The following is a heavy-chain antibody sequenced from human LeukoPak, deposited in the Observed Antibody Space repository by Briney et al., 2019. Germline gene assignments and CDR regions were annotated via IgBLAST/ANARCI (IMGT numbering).Heavy chain of an antibody. V-gene: IGHV3-23*01. CDR2: ISNTGGST. CDR3: AKAGGADKYGMDV. D-gene: IGHD2-15*01. J-gene: IGHJ6*02. CDR1: GITHSDYA. Sequence: GGSLRLSCAASGITHSDYAMAWVRRAPGKGLEWVSSISNTGGSTFYADSVKGRFTISRDKPKNKMYLQMNSLRHNDTATYYCAKAGGADKYGMDVWGQGTTVIVSS.